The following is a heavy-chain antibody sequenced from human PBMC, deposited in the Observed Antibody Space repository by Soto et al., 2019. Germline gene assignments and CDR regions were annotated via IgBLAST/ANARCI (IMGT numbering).Heavy chain of an antibody. CDR1: GYSFTSLD. CDR3: ARGVSAGVDY. V-gene: IGHV1-8*01. CDR2: MQPSTGRT. D-gene: IGHD1-26*01. Sequence: ASVKVSCKASGYSFTSLDINWVRQTAGQGLEWMGWMQPSTGRTGYAQKFQGRVTMTRDTSINTAYMELTTLTSDGTAFYYCARGVSAGVDYWGQGTLVTVSS. J-gene: IGHJ4*02.